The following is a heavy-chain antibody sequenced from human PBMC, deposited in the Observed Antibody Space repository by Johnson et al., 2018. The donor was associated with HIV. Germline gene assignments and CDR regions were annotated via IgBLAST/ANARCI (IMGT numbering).Heavy chain of an antibody. CDR1: GFTFSRYA. D-gene: IGHD4-23*01. J-gene: IGHJ3*02. CDR2: IRYDGSNK. CDR3: AKSPGKDHGGNSGAFHI. Sequence: QVQLVESGGGVVQPGRSLRLSCAPSGFTFSRYAMHWVRQAPGKGLEWVAVIRYDGSNKYYVDFVRGRFTISRDNAKKSLYLQMSSLRAEDTAVYYCAKSPGKDHGGNSGAFHIWGQGTMVTVSS. V-gene: IGHV3-33*03.